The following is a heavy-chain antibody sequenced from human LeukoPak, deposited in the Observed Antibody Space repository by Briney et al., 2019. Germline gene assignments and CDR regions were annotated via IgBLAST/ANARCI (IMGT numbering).Heavy chain of an antibody. V-gene: IGHV4-34*01. CDR2: INHNGRT. J-gene: IGHJ4*02. CDR1: GGSFSTYF. CDR3: ASGTAAVVSDY. Sequence: SETLSLTCAVYGGSFSTYFWNWIRQPPGKGLEWIGDINHNGRTNYNPSLKSRVTISVDTSKNQFSLRLISVTVADTAVYYCASGTAAVVSDYWGQGTLVTVSS. D-gene: IGHD6-25*01.